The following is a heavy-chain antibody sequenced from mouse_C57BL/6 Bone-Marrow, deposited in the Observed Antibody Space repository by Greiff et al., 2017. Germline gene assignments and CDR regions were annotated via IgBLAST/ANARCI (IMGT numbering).Heavy chain of an antibody. CDR2: IYPGSGST. D-gene: IGHD1-1*01. CDR3: ARRDYYGSSDGYAMDY. V-gene: IGHV1-55*01. J-gene: IGHJ4*01. CDR1: GYTFTSYW. Sequence: VQLQQSGAELVKPGASVKMSCKASGYTFTSYWITWVKQRPGQGLEWIGDIYPGSGSTNYNEKLKSKATLTVDTSSSTAYMQLSSLTSEDSAVYYCARRDYYGSSDGYAMDYWGQGTSVTVSS.